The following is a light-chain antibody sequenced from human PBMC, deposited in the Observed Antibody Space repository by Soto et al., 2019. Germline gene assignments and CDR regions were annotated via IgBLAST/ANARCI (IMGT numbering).Light chain of an antibody. Sequence: EIVMTQSPATLSVSPGERATLSCRASQSVSSKLAWYQQKPGQAPRLLIYDASIRATGIPDRFIGSGSGTEFTLTITSLQSEDFAVYYCQQYNNWPPITFGPGTKVDIK. V-gene: IGKV3-15*01. CDR3: QQYNNWPPIT. CDR1: QSVSSK. CDR2: DAS. J-gene: IGKJ3*01.